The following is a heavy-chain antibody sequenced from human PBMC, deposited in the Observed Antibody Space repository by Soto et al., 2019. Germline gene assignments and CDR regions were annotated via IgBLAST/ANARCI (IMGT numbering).Heavy chain of an antibody. CDR1: GFTFDDYA. CDR2: ISWNSGSI. V-gene: IGHV3-9*01. D-gene: IGHD3-16*01. Sequence: GGSLRLSCAASGFTFDDYAMHWVRQAPGKGLEWVSGISWNSGSIGYADSVKGRFTISRDNAMNSLYLQMNSLRAEDTALYYCAKSQGPTFGGVADYWGQGTLVTVSS. CDR3: AKSQGPTFGGVADY. J-gene: IGHJ4*02.